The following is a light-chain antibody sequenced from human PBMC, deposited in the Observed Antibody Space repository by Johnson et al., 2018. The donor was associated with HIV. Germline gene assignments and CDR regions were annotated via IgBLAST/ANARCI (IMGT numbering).Light chain of an antibody. CDR1: SSNVGNNY. Sequence: QSVLTQPPSVSAAPGQKVTISCSGSSSNVGNNYVSWYQCLPGTAPKLLIFENNKRPSGIPARFSGSTSGTSATLGITGLQPGDEAVYYCGICDSSLSAYVFGTGTKVTVL. CDR3: GICDSSLSAYV. CDR2: ENN. J-gene: IGLJ1*01. V-gene: IGLV1-51*02.